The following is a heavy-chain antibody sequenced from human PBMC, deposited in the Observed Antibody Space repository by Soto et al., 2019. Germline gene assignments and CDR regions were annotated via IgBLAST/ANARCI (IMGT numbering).Heavy chain of an antibody. V-gene: IGHV4-30-4*01. CDR3: ARASAVVGGGFDL. D-gene: IGHD5-18*01. J-gene: IGHJ4*01. CDR2: IYHSGTT. CDR1: GGSISNGDYY. Sequence: TSETLSLTCSVSGGSISNGDYYWTWIRQPPGKGLEWIGFIYHSGTTYYSPSLRSRLSISMDTSKNLFSLNLSSVIAADTAVYYCARASAVVGGGFDLWGPGTLVTVSS.